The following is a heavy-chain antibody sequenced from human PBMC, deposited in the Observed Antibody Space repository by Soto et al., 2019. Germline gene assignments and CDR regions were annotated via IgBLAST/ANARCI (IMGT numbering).Heavy chain of an antibody. Sequence: QVQLQESGPGLVEPSETLSLTCSVSGDSISSSYWSWIRQPPGKGLEWIGYIYYSGSTNYNPSLKXRXTIXLDTSKNQFSLKVSSVTAADTAVYYCARGYDWFDPWGQGTLVTVSS. CDR1: GDSISSSY. CDR3: ARGYDWFDP. D-gene: IGHD5-12*01. CDR2: IYYSGST. J-gene: IGHJ5*02. V-gene: IGHV4-59*01.